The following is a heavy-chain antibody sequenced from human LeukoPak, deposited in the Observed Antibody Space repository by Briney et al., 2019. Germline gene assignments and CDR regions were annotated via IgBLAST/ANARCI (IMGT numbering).Heavy chain of an antibody. CDR3: ARVFGGSGSYYKTTPYCFDY. Sequence: GGSLRLSCAASGFTVGSNYMSWVRQAPGKGLEWVSVIYSGGSTYYADSVKGRFTISRDNSKNTLYLQMNSLRAEDTAVYYCARVFGGSGSYYKTTPYCFDYWGQGTLVTVSS. V-gene: IGHV3-53*01. D-gene: IGHD3-10*01. J-gene: IGHJ4*02. CDR2: IYSGGST. CDR1: GFTVGSNY.